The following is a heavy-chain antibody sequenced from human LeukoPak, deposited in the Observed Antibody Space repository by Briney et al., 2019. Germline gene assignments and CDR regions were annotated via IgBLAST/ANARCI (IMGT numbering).Heavy chain of an antibody. J-gene: IGHJ6*03. D-gene: IGHD3-22*01. CDR2: IYYSGST. V-gene: IGHV4-61*01. CDR1: GVSITSGTYY. Sequence: SRTLSLTCTVSGVSITSGTYYWSWIRQPPGKGLEWIGYIYYSGSTNYNPSLKSRVTISVDTSKNQFSLKLSSVTAADTAVYYCARAGSSGYYYYYYMDVWGKGTTVTVSS. CDR3: ARAGSSGYYYYYYMDV.